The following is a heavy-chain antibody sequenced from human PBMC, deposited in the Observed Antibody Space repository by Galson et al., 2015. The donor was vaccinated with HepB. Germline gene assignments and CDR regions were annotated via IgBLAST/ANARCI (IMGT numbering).Heavy chain of an antibody. CDR2: ISYDGSNK. D-gene: IGHD2-2*01. CDR3: ARGPLVSSYVWYFDL. V-gene: IGHV3-30*04. Sequence: SLRLSCAASGFTFSSYAMHWVRQAPGKGLEWVAVISYDGSNKYYADSVKGRFTISRDNSKNTLYLQMNSLRAEDTAVYYCARGPLVSSYVWYFDLWGRGTLVTVSS. J-gene: IGHJ2*01. CDR1: GFTFSSYA.